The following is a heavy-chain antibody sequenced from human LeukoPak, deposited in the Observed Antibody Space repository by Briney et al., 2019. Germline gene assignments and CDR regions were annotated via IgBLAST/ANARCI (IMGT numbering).Heavy chain of an antibody. CDR3: AKGGVRGYSYGYLDY. Sequence: PGGSLRLSCAASGFTFSDYYMSWIRQAPGKGLEWVSYISISGSTVYYPDSVKGRFTISRDNSKNTVYLQMNRLGAEDTAVYYCAKGGVRGYSYGYLDYWGQGTLVTVSS. CDR1: GFTFSDYY. V-gene: IGHV3-11*01. CDR2: ISISGSTV. J-gene: IGHJ4*02. D-gene: IGHD5-18*01.